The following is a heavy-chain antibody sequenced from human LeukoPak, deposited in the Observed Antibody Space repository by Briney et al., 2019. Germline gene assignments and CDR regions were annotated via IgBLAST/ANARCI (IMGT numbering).Heavy chain of an antibody. CDR2: INSDGSST. V-gene: IGHV3-74*01. CDR3: ARDYRKSDCSGGSCYPDY. CDR1: GFTFSNYW. Sequence: GGSLRLSCAASGFTFSNYWMHWVRQAPGKGLVWVSRINSDGSSTSYADSVKGRFTISRDNAKNTLYLQMNSLRAEDTAVYYCARDYRKSDCSGGSCYPDYWGRGTLVTVSS. D-gene: IGHD2-15*01. J-gene: IGHJ4*02.